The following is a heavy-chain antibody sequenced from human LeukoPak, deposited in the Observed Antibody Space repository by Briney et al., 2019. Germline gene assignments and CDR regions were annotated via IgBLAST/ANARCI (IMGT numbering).Heavy chain of an antibody. Sequence: GASVKVSCKASGGTFSSYAISWVRQAPGQGLEWMGRIIPTLGIANYAQKFQGRVTITADKSTSTAYMELSSLRSEDTAVYYCASTEYRIAVAGFDYWGQGTLVTVSS. D-gene: IGHD6-19*01. V-gene: IGHV1-69*04. CDR3: ASTEYRIAVAGFDY. J-gene: IGHJ4*02. CDR1: GGTFSSYA. CDR2: IIPTLGIA.